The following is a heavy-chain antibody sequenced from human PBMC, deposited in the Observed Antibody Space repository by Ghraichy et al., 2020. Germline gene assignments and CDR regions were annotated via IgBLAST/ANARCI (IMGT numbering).Heavy chain of an antibody. CDR3: ARNRASFNWFDP. CDR2: IDWDDDK. Sequence: TLSLTLTCTFSGFSLSTSGMCVSWIRQPPGKALEWLARIDWDDDKYYSTSLKTRLTISKDTSKNQVVLTMTKMDPVDTATYYCARNRASFNWFDPRGQGTLVTVSS. CDR1: GFSLSTSGMC. V-gene: IGHV2-70*11. J-gene: IGHJ5*02. D-gene: IGHD1-14*01.